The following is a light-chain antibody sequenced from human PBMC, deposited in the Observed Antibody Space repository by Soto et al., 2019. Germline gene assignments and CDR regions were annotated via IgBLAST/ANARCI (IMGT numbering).Light chain of an antibody. J-gene: IGKJ2*01. CDR1: QSVDSNY. Sequence: EIVLTQSPGTLSLSPGEEATLSCRASQSVDSNYLAWYQQKPGQTSRLIIYGASGRADGIPHRFSGSGFGTDFTLTISSVEPEDFAVYYCQQRSNWPPSYTFGQGTKVDIK. V-gene: IGKV3D-20*02. CDR3: QQRSNWPPSYT. CDR2: GAS.